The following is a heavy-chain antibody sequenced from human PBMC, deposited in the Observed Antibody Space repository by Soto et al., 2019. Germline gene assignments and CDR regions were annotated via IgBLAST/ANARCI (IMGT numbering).Heavy chain of an antibody. CDR2: IWYDGSNK. Sequence: QVQLVESGGGVVQPGRSLRLSCAASGFTFSSYGMHWVRQAPGKGLEWVAVIWYDGSNKYYADSVKGRFTISRDNSKNTLYLQMNSLRAEDTAVYYCARDLREYSSGWYDPYFDYWGQGTLVTVSS. D-gene: IGHD6-19*01. V-gene: IGHV3-33*01. CDR1: GFTFSSYG. CDR3: ARDLREYSSGWYDPYFDY. J-gene: IGHJ4*02.